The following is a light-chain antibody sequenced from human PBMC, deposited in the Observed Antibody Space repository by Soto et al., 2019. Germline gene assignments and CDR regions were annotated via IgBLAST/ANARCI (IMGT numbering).Light chain of an antibody. Sequence: DIQMTQSPSSLSASVGDRVTITCRASQTTTSYLNWYQQKPGKAPELLIYAASVLQSGVPSRFSGSGSGTDFTLTISSLQPEDFATYFCQHQAAFGQGTKLEIK. V-gene: IGKV1-39*01. CDR3: QHQAA. CDR1: QTTTSY. J-gene: IGKJ2*01. CDR2: AAS.